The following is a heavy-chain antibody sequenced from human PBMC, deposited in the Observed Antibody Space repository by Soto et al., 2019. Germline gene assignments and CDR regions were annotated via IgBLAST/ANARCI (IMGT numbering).Heavy chain of an antibody. CDR2: ISSSGSTI. J-gene: IGHJ6*02. CDR3: ARVARGDFWSGYSRDYYGMGV. Sequence: GGCMRLSCAVCGVSFSSYEMNGVRQAQGKGLEWVSYISSSGSTIYYADSVKGRFTISRDNAKNSLYLQMNSLRAEDTAVYYCARVARGDFWSGYSRDYYGMGVWGQGPTVTVSS. D-gene: IGHD3-3*01. V-gene: IGHV3-48*03. CDR1: GVSFSSYE.